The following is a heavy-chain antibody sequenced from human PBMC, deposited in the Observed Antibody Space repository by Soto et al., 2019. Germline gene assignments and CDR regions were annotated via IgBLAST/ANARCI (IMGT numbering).Heavy chain of an antibody. V-gene: IGHV1-3*01. CDR3: ARAYDFWSGYYTTYYFDY. CDR1: GYTFTSYA. J-gene: IGHJ4*02. CDR2: INAGNGNT. Sequence: ASVKFSCKASGYTFTSYAMHWVRQAPGQRLEWMGWINAGNGNTKYSQKFQGRVTITRDTSASTAYMELSSLRSEDTAVYYCARAYDFWSGYYTTYYFDYWGQGTLVTVSS. D-gene: IGHD3-3*01.